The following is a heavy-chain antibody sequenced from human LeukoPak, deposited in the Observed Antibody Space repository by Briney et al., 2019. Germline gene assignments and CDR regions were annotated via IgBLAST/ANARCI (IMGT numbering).Heavy chain of an antibody. V-gene: IGHV4-31*03. Sequence: SQTLSLTCTVSGGSISSGGYYWSWIRQHPGKGLEWIGYIYYSGSTYYNPSLKSRVTISVDTSKNQFSLKLSPVTAADTAVYYCARDRDSSGWYFDYWGQGTLVTVSS. CDR3: ARDRDSSGWYFDY. J-gene: IGHJ4*02. CDR2: IYYSGST. CDR1: GGSISSGGYY. D-gene: IGHD6-19*01.